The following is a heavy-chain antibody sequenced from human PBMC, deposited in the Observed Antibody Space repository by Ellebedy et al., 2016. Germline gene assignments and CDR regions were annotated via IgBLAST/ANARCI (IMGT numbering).Heavy chain of an antibody. Sequence: ASVKVSCKASGYTFTSDTMHWVRQAPGQRLEWMGRINAGNGDTKYSQKFQGRVTITRDTSATTAYMELSSLRSEDTAVFYCARERLTGYFDYWGQGTLVTVSS. D-gene: IGHD1-14*01. V-gene: IGHV1-3*01. CDR1: GYTFTSDT. J-gene: IGHJ4*02. CDR3: ARERLTGYFDY. CDR2: INAGNGDT.